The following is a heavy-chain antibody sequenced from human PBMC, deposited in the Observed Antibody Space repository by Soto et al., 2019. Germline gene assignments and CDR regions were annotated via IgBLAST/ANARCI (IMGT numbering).Heavy chain of an antibody. Sequence: EKQLVESGGALAQPGGSLRLSCVGSGFTFSIYALTWVRQAPGKGLEWVSLITNNGDTTFFGDSVKGRFSISRDNSKNTLYLQLENLRAEDTAVYYCAMSAGNGGAFDVCGQGTMVAGSS. V-gene: IGHV3-23*04. CDR1: GFTFSIYA. CDR2: ITNNGDTT. J-gene: IGHJ3*01. CDR3: AMSAGNGGAFDV.